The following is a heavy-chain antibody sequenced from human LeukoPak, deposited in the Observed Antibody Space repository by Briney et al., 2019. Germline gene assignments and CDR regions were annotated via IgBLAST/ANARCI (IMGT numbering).Heavy chain of an antibody. Sequence: GGSLRLSCAASGFRFNNFAMSWAREAPGKGLDWGSAISGGGSTIFYADPVKGRFTVSRDNSGNTLFLQMHSLRAEDTAQYYCAKAAMDTTYFDSWGQGTLVTVSS. J-gene: IGHJ4*02. CDR3: AKAAMDTTYFDS. D-gene: IGHD5-18*01. V-gene: IGHV3-23*01. CDR2: ISGGGSTI. CDR1: GFRFNNFA.